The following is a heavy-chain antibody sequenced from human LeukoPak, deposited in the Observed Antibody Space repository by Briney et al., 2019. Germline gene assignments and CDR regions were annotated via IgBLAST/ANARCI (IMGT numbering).Heavy chain of an antibody. Sequence: GGSLRLSCAASGFTFSSYWMHWVRQAPGKGLVWVSRIISGGSSTSYADSVKGRFTISRDNAKNTLYLQMNSLRAEDTAVYYCARDGYNPKYNYYYYYMDVWGKGTTVTVSS. CDR2: IISGGSST. V-gene: IGHV3-74*01. D-gene: IGHD5-24*01. CDR3: ARDGYNPKYNYYYYYMDV. J-gene: IGHJ6*03. CDR1: GFTFSSYW.